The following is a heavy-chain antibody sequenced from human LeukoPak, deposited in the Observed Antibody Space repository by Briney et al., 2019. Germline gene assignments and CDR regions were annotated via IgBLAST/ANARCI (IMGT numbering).Heavy chain of an antibody. V-gene: IGHV3-33*06. CDR1: AFTFSSYG. CDR3: AKERNDCSGGICYYLDAFDI. D-gene: IGHD2-15*01. J-gene: IGHJ3*02. Sequence: PVGSLRLSCVASAFTFSSYGMHWVRQAPGKGLEWVAVIWYDGSNKYYADSVKGRFTISRDNSKNTLYLQMNSLRAEDTAVYYCAKERNDCSGGICYYLDAFDIWGQGTMVTVSS. CDR2: IWYDGSNK.